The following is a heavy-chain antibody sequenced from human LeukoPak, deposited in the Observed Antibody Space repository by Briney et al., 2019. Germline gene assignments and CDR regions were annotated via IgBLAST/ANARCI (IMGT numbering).Heavy chain of an antibody. CDR2: IYYSGST. D-gene: IGHD2-2*01. J-gene: IGHJ4*02. CDR1: GVSISSNY. CDR3: ARVIGYCSSTSCFGYFDY. Sequence: SETLSLTCTASGVSISSNYWSWIRQAPGKGLEWVGYIYYSGSTNYNPSLKSRVTTSVDTSKNQLSLKLSSVTAADTAVYYCARVIGYCSSTSCFGYFDYWGRGTLVTVSS. V-gene: IGHV4-59*08.